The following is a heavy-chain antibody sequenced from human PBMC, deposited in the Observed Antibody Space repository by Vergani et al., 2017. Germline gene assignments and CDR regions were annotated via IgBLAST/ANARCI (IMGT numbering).Heavy chain of an antibody. CDR3: ARGLWPYNWFDP. Sequence: HVQLQQWGAGLLKPSETLSLTCAVYGGSFSGYYWSWIRQPPGKGLEWIGEINHSGSTNYNPSLKSRVTISVDTSKNQFSLKLSSVTAADTAVYYCARGLWPYNWFDPWGQGTLVTVSS. D-gene: IGHD2-21*01. CDR1: GGSFSGYY. V-gene: IGHV4-34*01. J-gene: IGHJ5*02. CDR2: INHSGST.